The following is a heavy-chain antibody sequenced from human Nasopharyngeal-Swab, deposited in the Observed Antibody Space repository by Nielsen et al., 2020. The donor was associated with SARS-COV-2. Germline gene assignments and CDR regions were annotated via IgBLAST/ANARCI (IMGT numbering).Heavy chain of an antibody. D-gene: IGHD3-10*01. V-gene: IGHV4-34*01. J-gene: IGHJ5*01. CDR3: AGDRGWYDS. CDR2: INYSGST. CDR1: GGSFSNDK. Sequence: SETLSLTCAVYGGSFSNDKWSWIRQSPGKGLEWIGEINYSGSTNYNPSLKSRVTISIDTFRNQFSLKLSSVTAADTAVYYCAGDRGWYDSWGHGTLVTVSS.